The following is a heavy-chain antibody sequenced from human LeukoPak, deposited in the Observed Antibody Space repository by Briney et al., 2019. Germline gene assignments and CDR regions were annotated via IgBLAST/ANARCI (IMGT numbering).Heavy chain of an antibody. V-gene: IGHV4-59*01. CDR3: ARGGYYYESGAYYVDWFDP. CDR1: GDSISYFY. J-gene: IGHJ5*02. D-gene: IGHD3-22*01. Sequence: SETLSLTCSVSGDSISYFYWNWFRQPPGKGLEWIGYISYIGSTNHNPSLKSRVTISVDTSKNQFSLYLTSVTAADTAVYYCARGGYYYESGAYYVDWFDPWGQGTLVTVSS. CDR2: ISYIGST.